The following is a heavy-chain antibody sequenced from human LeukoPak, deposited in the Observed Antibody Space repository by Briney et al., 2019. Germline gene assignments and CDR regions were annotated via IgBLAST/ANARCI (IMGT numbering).Heavy chain of an antibody. D-gene: IGHD3-22*01. Sequence: GGSLRLSCAASGFTFSSCAMGGVRQAPGRGVEGVSATSGRGESTYYTESVKGRFTISRDNSKNTLYLQMNSLRADDTAVYYCAKDGGAITMIVVVTIFDYWGQGTLVTVSS. CDR2: TSGRGEST. V-gene: IGHV3-23*01. J-gene: IGHJ4*02. CDR3: AKDGGAITMIVVVTIFDY. CDR1: GFTFSSCA.